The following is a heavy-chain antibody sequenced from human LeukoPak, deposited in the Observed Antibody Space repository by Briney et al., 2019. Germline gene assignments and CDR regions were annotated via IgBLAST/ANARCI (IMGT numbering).Heavy chain of an antibody. V-gene: IGHV3-23*01. CDR3: ARDPNGNYVGAFDFQR. CDR1: GFTFSNYA. Sequence: GGSLRLSCAASGFTFSNYALTWVRQAPGRGLEWVSSISGAGTYYANSVKGRFSISRDNYKNTLYLQMSSLRAEDTAVYYCARDPNGNYVGAFDFQRWGQGTLVTVSS. D-gene: IGHD4-17*01. J-gene: IGHJ1*01. CDR2: ISGAGT.